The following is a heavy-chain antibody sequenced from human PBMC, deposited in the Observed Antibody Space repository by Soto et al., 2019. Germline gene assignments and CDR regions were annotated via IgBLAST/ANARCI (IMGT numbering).Heavy chain of an antibody. V-gene: IGHV6-1*01. CDR1: GDSLFSTSAA. CDR3: ERGKDGSIDY. CDR2: TYYRSKWYN. D-gene: IGHD5-12*01. Sequence: SHTLSLTCAISGDSLFSTSAAWNWIRQSPSRGLEWLGRTYYRSKWYNEYAVSVKSRVTIHPDTSRNQFSLQLSSVTPEDTPVYYCERGKDGSIDYWGQGTLVTVSS. J-gene: IGHJ4*02.